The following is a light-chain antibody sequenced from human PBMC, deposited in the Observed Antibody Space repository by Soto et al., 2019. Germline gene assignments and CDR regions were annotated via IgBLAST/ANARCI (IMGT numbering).Light chain of an antibody. CDR3: QPYANIPLT. J-gene: IGKJ4*01. CDR2: DAT. Sequence: DFQMTQSPASLSASVGDRVTITCQASQDISDYLNWYQQKPGAAPKLLIHDATNLQAGVPSRFSGSGSGTEFAVTIGRLEPEDVATDYCQPYANIPLTFXGGHKVDI. CDR1: QDISDY. V-gene: IGKV1-33*01.